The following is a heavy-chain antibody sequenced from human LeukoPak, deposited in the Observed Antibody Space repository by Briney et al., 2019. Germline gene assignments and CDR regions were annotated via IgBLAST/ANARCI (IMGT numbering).Heavy chain of an antibody. V-gene: IGHV4-31*03. D-gene: IGHD3-10*01. J-gene: IGHJ4*02. CDR2: IYYSGST. Sequence: SETLSLTCTVSGGSISSGGYYWSWLRQHPGKGLEWIGYIYYSGSTYYNPSLKSRVTISVDTSKNQFSLKLSSVTAADTAVYYCARGSEIYGSGELLDYWGQGTLVTVSS. CDR3: ARGSEIYGSGELLDY. CDR1: GGSISSGGYY.